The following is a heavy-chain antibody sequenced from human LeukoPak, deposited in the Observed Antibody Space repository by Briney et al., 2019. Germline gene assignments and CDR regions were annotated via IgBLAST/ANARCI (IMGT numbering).Heavy chain of an antibody. J-gene: IGHJ5*02. CDR2: MYSGDST. D-gene: IGHD5-18*01. CDR1: GFTVRSNY. V-gene: IGHV3-53*01. CDR3: ARADGYSSWFVH. Sequence: PGGSLRLSCAASGFTVRSNYMTWVRQAPGKGLEGVSVMYSGDSTYYNDSVKGRFTISRDNSKNTLDLQMNSLRDEDTGVYYCARADGYSSWFVHWGQGTLVTVSS.